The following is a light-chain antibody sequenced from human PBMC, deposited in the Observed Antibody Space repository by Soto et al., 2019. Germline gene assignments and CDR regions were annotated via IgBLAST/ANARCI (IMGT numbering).Light chain of an antibody. V-gene: IGKV3-15*01. CDR2: GAS. CDR1: QTVGSK. J-gene: IGKJ1*01. Sequence: EIVMTQSPATLSVSPGERATLSCRASQTVGSKLAWYQQKPGQVPRLLIYGASTRATGIPARFSGSGSGTEFTLTISSLQSEDFAVYYCQKYNKWPRTFGQGTKVEIK. CDR3: QKYNKWPRT.